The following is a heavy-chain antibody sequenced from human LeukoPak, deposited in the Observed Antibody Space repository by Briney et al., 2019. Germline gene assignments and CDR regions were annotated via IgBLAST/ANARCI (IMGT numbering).Heavy chain of an antibody. J-gene: IGHJ3*02. Sequence: ASVKVSCKASGYTFTGYYMHWVRQAPGQGLEWMGWINPNSGGTNYAQKFQGWVTMTRDTSISTAYMELSRLRSDDTAVYYCARSRITPDYGDYVGAFDIWGQGTMVTVSS. D-gene: IGHD4-17*01. CDR1: GYTFTGYY. V-gene: IGHV1-2*04. CDR2: INPNSGGT. CDR3: ARSRITPDYGDYVGAFDI.